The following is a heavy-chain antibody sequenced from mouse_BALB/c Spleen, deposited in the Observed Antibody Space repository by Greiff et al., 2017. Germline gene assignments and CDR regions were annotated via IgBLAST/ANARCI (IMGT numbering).Heavy chain of an antibody. J-gene: IGHJ3*01. CDR1: GFTFSSYG. V-gene: IGHV5-6*01. CDR2: ISSGGSYT. CDR3: ARDPRTWFAY. Sequence: EVQRVESGGDLVKPGGSLKLSCAASGFTFSSYGMSWVRQTPDKRLEWVATISSGGSYTYYPDSVKGRFTISRDNAKNTLYLQMSSLKSEDTAMYYCARDPRTWFAYWGQGTLVTVSA.